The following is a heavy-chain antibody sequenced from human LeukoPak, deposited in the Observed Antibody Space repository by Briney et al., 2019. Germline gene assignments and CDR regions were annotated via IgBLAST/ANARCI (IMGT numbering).Heavy chain of an antibody. D-gene: IGHD1-14*01. Sequence: PGGSLRLSCAASGFSFISYAMSWVRQAPGKGLEWVSGISDSGATTYYTDSVKGRFTISRDNSKRTLSLQMNSLRAEDTAIYYCAKGKVNHDGAFDFWGQGTTVTVSS. CDR2: ISDSGATT. CDR3: AKGKVNHDGAFDF. V-gene: IGHV3-23*01. CDR1: GFSFISYA. J-gene: IGHJ3*01.